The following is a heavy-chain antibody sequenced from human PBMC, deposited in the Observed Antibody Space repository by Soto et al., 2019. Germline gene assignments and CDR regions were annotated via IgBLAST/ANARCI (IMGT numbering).Heavy chain of an antibody. CDR2: IYYSGST. CDR3: ARTSASSWYWFDY. Sequence: SETLSLTCTVSGGSISSSSYYWGWIRQPPGKGLEWIGSIYYSGSTYYNPSLKSRVTISVDTSKNQFSLKLSSVTAADTAVYYCARTSASSWYWFDYWGQGALVTVSS. D-gene: IGHD6-13*01. V-gene: IGHV4-39*01. J-gene: IGHJ4*02. CDR1: GGSISSSSYY.